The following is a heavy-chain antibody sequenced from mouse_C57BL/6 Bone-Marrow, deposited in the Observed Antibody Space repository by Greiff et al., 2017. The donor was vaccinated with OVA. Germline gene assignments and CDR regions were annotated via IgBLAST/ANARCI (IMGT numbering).Heavy chain of an antibody. CDR3: ALDSSGYPAWFAY. CDR1: GYTFTSYW. Sequence: VQLQQPGAELVKPGASVKMSCKASGYTFTSYWITWVKQRPGQGLEWIGDIYPGSGSTNYNEKFKSKATLTVDTSSSTAYMQLSSLTSEDSAVYYCALDSSGYPAWFAYWGQGTLVTVSA. V-gene: IGHV1-55*01. CDR2: IYPGSGST. J-gene: IGHJ3*01. D-gene: IGHD3-2*02.